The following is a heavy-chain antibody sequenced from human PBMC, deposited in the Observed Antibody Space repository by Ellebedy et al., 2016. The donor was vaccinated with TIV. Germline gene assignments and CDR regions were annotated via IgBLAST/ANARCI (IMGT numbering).Heavy chain of an antibody. D-gene: IGHD4-17*01. V-gene: IGHV3-7*01. CDR1: GFSFRSYW. CDR2: IYQDGGVP. J-gene: IGHJ5*02. CDR3: ARRGSYGDYAVQINSWFDT. Sequence: GESLKISCAASGFSFRSYWMSWVRQAPGKGLEWVANIYQDGGVPYYVESVKGRFTISRDNADNSLFLQMNSLRAEDTAVYYCARRGSYGDYAVQINSWFDTWGRGTLVAVSS.